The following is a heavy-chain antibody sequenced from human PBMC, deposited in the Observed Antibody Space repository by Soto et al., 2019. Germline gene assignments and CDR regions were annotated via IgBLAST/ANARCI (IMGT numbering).Heavy chain of an antibody. CDR3: AREGEYSSSWIIDS. CDR1: GFTFSRYS. CDR2: ISSSSSYI. Sequence: EVQLVESGGGLVKPGGSLRLSCAASGFTFSRYSMNWVRQAPGRGLEWVSSISSSSSYIYYADSVKGRFTISRDNAKNSLYLQMNSLRVEDTAVYYCAREGEYSSSWIIDSWGQGTLVTVSS. J-gene: IGHJ4*02. V-gene: IGHV3-21*01. D-gene: IGHD6-13*01.